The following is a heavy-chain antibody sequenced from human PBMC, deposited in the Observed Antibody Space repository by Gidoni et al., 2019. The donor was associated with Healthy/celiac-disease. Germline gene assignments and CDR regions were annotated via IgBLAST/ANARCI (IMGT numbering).Heavy chain of an antibody. D-gene: IGHD1-26*01. Sequence: EVQLVESGGGLVQPGRSLRLSCAASGFTFDDYAMQWVRQAPGKGPEWVSGISRKRGSIGYADSVEGRFTISRDNAKNSLYLQMNSLRAEDTALYYCAKDARGSYGGDAFDIWGQGTMVTVSS. V-gene: IGHV3-9*01. CDR2: ISRKRGSI. J-gene: IGHJ3*02. CDR1: GFTFDDYA. CDR3: AKDARGSYGGDAFDI.